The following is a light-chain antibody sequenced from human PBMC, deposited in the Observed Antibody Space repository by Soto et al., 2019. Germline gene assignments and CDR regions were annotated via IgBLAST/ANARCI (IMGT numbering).Light chain of an antibody. Sequence: IVLKQSPATGYVYTGERVTLSCRASQSVDINLAWYQQKPGQAPRLLIYGASTRATGIPARFSGSGSGTDCTLTISRLEPDDFAVYYCQQYGSSSTFGQGTRLEIK. CDR2: GAS. CDR3: QQYGSSST. CDR1: QSVDIN. J-gene: IGKJ5*01. V-gene: IGKV3-20*01.